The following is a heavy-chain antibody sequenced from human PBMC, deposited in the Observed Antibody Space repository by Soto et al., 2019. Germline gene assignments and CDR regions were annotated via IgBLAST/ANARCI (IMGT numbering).Heavy chain of an antibody. D-gene: IGHD2-2*01. CDR1: GYTLTELS. CDR2: FDPEDGET. V-gene: IGHV1-24*01. J-gene: IGHJ4*02. CDR3: ATDLITPLYCSSTSCYDDY. Sequence: ASVKVSCKVSGYTLTELSMHWVRQAPGKGLEWMGGFDPEDGETIYAQKFQGRVTMTEDTSTDTAYMELSSLRSEDTAVYYCATDLITPLYCSSTSCYDDYWGQGTLVTVSS.